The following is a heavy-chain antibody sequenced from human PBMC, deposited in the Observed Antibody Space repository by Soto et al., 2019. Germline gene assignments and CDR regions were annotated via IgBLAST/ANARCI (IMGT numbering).Heavy chain of an antibody. CDR2: ISYDGSNK. Sequence: QVQLVESGGGVVQPGRSLRLSCAASGFTFSSYAMHWVRQAPGKGLEWVAGISYDGSNKYYADSVKGRFTISRDNTKNKLYLEMTSVRAENPAVYYCARDFTDSGPYYYYGRDVWGQGTTVTGSS. CDR3: ARDFTDSGPYYYYGRDV. V-gene: IGHV3-30*14. D-gene: IGHD2-15*01. J-gene: IGHJ6*02. CDR1: GFTFSSYA.